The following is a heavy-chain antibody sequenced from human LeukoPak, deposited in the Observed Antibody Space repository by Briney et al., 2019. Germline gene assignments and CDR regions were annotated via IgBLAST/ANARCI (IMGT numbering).Heavy chain of an antibody. Sequence: QTGGSLRLSCAASGFILSNYAMRWVRQAPGKGLEWVSTIRGSGGTTYYADSVKGRFTISRDNSKNTLYLQMNSLRAEDTAVYYCAKGTQEYGFSDCWGQGTLVTVSS. V-gene: IGHV3-23*01. CDR2: IRGSGGTT. CDR1: GFILSNYA. J-gene: IGHJ4*02. D-gene: IGHD3-10*01. CDR3: AKGTQEYGFSDC.